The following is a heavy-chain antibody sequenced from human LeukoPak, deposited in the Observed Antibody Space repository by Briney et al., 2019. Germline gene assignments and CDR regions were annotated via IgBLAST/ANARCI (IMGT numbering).Heavy chain of an antibody. D-gene: IGHD4-11*01. CDR3: ANIDSNSRGFDY. CDR2: IGAYNGNT. V-gene: IGHV1-18*01. Sequence: ASVTVSCTASGYTFTSYGISWVRQAPGQGLEWMGWIGAYNGNTNYAQKLQGRVTMTTDTSTSTAYMELRSLRSDDTAVYYCANIDSNSRGFDYWGQGTLVTVSS. J-gene: IGHJ4*02. CDR1: GYTFTSYG.